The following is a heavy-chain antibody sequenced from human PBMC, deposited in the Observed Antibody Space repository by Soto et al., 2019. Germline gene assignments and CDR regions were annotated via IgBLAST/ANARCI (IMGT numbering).Heavy chain of an antibody. D-gene: IGHD3-10*01. V-gene: IGHV1-8*01. CDR2: MNPNSGNT. J-gene: IGHJ5*01. CDR3: ASLPMVRGVYYKGDWFDS. CDR1: GYTFTSYD. Sequence: ASVKVSCKASGYTFTSYDINWVRQATGQGLEWMGWMNPNSGNTGYAQKFQGRVTMTRNTSISTAYMELSSLRSEDTAVYYCASLPMVRGVYYKGDWFDSWGQGTLVTVSS.